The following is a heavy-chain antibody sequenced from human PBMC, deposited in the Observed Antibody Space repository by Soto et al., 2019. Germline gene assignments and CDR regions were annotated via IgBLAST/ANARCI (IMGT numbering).Heavy chain of an antibody. V-gene: IGHV3-33*01. D-gene: IGHD6-19*01. CDR1: GFSFSSYG. CDR2: IWYDGSDR. CDR3: ARGLGNDYYGMDI. Sequence: QVQLVESGGGVVQPGRSLRLSCVASGFSFSSYGMHWVRQAPGKGLEWVALIWYDGSDRYYADTVQGQFTISRDNSKNTLYLHMDALRGEDTAVYYCARGLGNDYYGMDIWGQGATVTVAS. J-gene: IGHJ6*02.